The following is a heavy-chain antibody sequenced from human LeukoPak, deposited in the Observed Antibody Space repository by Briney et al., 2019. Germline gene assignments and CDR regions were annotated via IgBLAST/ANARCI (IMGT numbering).Heavy chain of an antibody. Sequence: GGSLRLSCAASGFTFSSYGMHWVRQAPGKGLEWVAFIRYDGSNKYYADSVKGRFTISRDNSKNTLYLQMNSLRAEDTAVYHCAKDGDLYGSGSEYYFDYWGQGTLVTVSS. CDR2: IRYDGSNK. CDR3: AKDGDLYGSGSEYYFDY. D-gene: IGHD3-10*01. V-gene: IGHV3-30*02. CDR1: GFTFSSYG. J-gene: IGHJ4*02.